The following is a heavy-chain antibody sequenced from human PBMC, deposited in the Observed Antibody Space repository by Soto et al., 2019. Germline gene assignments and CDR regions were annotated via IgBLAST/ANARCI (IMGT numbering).Heavy chain of an antibody. V-gene: IGHV3-9*01. CDR3: AKSKGGTANGLDV. CDR1: GFSFGDYA. D-gene: IGHD2-21*02. Sequence: EVQLVESGGDLVQPGRSLRLSCAASGFSFGDYAMHWVRQAPGKGLEWVSGISWKSGSIGYADSVKGRFTISRDNAKNSLYLEMNSRRAEDTALYDCAKSKGGTANGLDVWGQGTTVTFSS. CDR2: ISWKSGSI. J-gene: IGHJ6*02.